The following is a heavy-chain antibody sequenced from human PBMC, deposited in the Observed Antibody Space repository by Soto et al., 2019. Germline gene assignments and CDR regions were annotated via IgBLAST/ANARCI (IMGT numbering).Heavy chain of an antibody. CDR1: GYTFTSYG. J-gene: IGHJ5*02. CDR2: ISAYNGNT. V-gene: IGHV1-18*04. D-gene: IGHD3-3*01. Sequence: DSVKVSCKASGYTFTSYGISWVRQAPGQGLEWMGWISAYNGNTNYAQKLQGRVTMTTGTSTSTAYMELRSLRSDDTAVYYCARAITIFGVVTEPLWFDPWGQGTLVTAPQ. CDR3: ARAITIFGVVTEPLWFDP.